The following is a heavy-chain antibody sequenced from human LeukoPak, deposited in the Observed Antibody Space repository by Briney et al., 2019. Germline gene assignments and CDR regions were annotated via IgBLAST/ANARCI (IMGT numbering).Heavy chain of an antibody. CDR1: GFTFSSYA. V-gene: IGHV3-23*01. CDR2: ISGSGGST. J-gene: IGHJ4*02. D-gene: IGHD2-21*01. Sequence: GGSLRLSCADSGFTFSSYAMSWVRQAPGKGLEWVSAISGSGGSTYYTDSVKGRFTTSRDNSKNTLYLQMNSLRAEDTAVYYCAKESTWGVVVIAIPSYFDYWGQGTLVTVSS. CDR3: AKESTWGVVVIAIPSYFDY.